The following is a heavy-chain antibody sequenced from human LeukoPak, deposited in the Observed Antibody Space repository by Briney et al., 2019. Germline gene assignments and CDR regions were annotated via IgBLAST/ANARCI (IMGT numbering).Heavy chain of an antibody. J-gene: IGHJ2*01. CDR3: ARGDGYNSALDL. V-gene: IGHV1-69*06. CDR1: GGTFSSYA. CDR2: IIPIFGTA. Sequence: GASVKVSCKASGGTFSSYAISWVRQAPGQGLEWVGGIIPIFGTANYAQKFQGRVTITADKSTSTAYMELSSLRSEDTAVYYCARGDGYNSALDLWGRGTLVTVSS. D-gene: IGHD5-24*01.